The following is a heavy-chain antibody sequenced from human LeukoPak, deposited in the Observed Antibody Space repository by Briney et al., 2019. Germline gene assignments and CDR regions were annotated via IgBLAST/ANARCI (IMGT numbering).Heavy chain of an antibody. V-gene: IGHV1-69*01. CDR2: IIPIFGTA. J-gene: IGHJ3*02. D-gene: IGHD4-23*01. Sequence: GSSVKVSCKASGGAFSSYAISWVRQAPGQGLEWMGGIIPIFGTANYAQKFQGRVTITADESPSTAYMELSSLRSEDTAVYYCASPQPLLTAVVTPGAFDIWGQGTMVTVSS. CDR1: GGAFSSYA. CDR3: ASPQPLLTAVVTPGAFDI.